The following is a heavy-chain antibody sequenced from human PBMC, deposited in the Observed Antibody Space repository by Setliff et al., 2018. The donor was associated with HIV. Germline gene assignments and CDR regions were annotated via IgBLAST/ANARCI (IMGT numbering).Heavy chain of an antibody. D-gene: IGHD3-22*01. Sequence: TSETLSLTCRVSGGSIRSDNYYWAWIRQPPGKRLEWTASIHHTGGTYYNPSLKSRVTISVDTSKDQFSLKLRSLTATDTAIYHCARSMRYFYDTSGFSWFDPWGQGTLVTVSS. CDR3: ARSMRYFYDTSGFSWFDP. CDR2: IHHTGGT. CDR1: GGSIRSDNYY. J-gene: IGHJ5*02. V-gene: IGHV4-39*01.